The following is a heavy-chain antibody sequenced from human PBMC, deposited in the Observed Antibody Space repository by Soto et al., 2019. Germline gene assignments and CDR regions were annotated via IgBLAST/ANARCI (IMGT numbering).Heavy chain of an antibody. CDR3: ARVGQGYGGNSIHKAFAFDI. CDR1: GGSISSGDYY. D-gene: IGHD4-17*01. CDR2: IYYSGST. Sequence: SETLSLTCTVSGGSISSGDYYWSWIRQPPGKGLEWIGYIYYSGSTYYNPSLKSRVTISVDTSKNQFSLKLSSVTAADTAVYYCARVGQGYGGNSIHKAFAFDIWGQGTMVTVSS. J-gene: IGHJ3*02. V-gene: IGHV4-30-4*01.